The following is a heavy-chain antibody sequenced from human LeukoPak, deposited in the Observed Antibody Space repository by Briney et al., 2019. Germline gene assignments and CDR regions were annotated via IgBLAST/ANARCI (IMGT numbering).Heavy chain of an antibody. V-gene: IGHV3-30*02. J-gene: IGHJ5*02. CDR3: AKDGIMHSNGPPEFDP. CDR2: IHFDGSNE. D-gene: IGHD3-16*01. CDR1: GFISRSYG. Sequence: PGGSLRLSCVASGFISRSYGIHWVRQAPGKGLEWVTFIHFDGSNEYYADFVKGRFTISRDNSKNTVYLQMNSLRAEDTAVYYCAKDGIMHSNGPPEFDPWGQGTLVSVSS.